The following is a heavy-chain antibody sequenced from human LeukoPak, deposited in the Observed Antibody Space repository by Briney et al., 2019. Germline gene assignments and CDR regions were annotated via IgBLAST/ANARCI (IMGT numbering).Heavy chain of an antibody. Sequence: ASVNVSCTASGGTFSSYAISWVRQAPGQGLEWMGIINPSGGSTTYAQNFQGRVTMTRDTSTSAVYMEVSSLRSEDTAVYYCARGGSLAVAPHQYYFDYWGQGTLVTASS. CDR3: ARGGSLAVAPHQYYFDY. V-gene: IGHV1-46*01. CDR2: INPSGGST. J-gene: IGHJ4*02. CDR1: GGTFSSYA. D-gene: IGHD3-16*01.